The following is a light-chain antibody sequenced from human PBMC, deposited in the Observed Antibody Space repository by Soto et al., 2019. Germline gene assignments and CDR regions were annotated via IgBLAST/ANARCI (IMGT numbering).Light chain of an antibody. CDR1: ESVSSH. J-gene: IGKJ2*01. Sequence: ERVMTQSPATLSVSPGERATLSCRASESVSSHLAWYQQKPGLAPRLLIYGASTRATGVPARFIGSGSGTEFTLTISSLQSEDFAIYYCQHYNSWPHTFGQGTKVDTK. CDR2: GAS. CDR3: QHYNSWPHT. V-gene: IGKV3-15*01.